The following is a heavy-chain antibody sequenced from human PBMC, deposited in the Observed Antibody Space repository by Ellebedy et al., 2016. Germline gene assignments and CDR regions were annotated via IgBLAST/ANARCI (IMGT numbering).Heavy chain of an antibody. V-gene: IGHV3-23*01. J-gene: IGHJ4*02. CDR2: ITGSGGST. CDR1: GFTFSSYA. D-gene: IGHD4/OR15-4a*01. Sequence: GGSLRLSXAASGFTFSSYAMSWVRQAPGKGLEWVSAITGSGGSTYYADSVKGRFTISRDNSENTLYLQMKSLRADDTAKYYCAKGKRGGADLDYWGQGTLVTVSS. CDR3: AKGKRGGADLDY.